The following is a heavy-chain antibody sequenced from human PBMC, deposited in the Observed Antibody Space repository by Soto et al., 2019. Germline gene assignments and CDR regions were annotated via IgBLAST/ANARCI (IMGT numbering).Heavy chain of an antibody. J-gene: IGHJ6*02. CDR1: GGSISSGGYY. CDR2: IYYSGST. Sequence: SETLSLTCTVSGGSISSGGYYWSWIRQHPGKGLEWIGYIYYSGSTYYNPSLKSRVTISVDTSKNQFSLKLSSVTAADTAVYYCARLTTVTTPDWYYGMDVWGQGTTVTVSS. CDR3: ARLTTVTTPDWYYGMDV. D-gene: IGHD4-17*01. V-gene: IGHV4-31*03.